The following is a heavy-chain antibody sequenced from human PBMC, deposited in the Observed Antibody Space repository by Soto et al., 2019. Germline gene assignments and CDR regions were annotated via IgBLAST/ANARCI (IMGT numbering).Heavy chain of an antibody. Sequence: GGSLRLSCAASGFTFSSYGMHWVRQAPGKGLEWVAVISYDGSNKYYADSVKGRFTISRDNSKNTLDLQMNSLRAEDTAVYYCAKDGRVPAALYYYYYMDVWGKGTTVTVSS. CDR3: AKDGRVPAALYYYYYMDV. CDR1: GFTFSSYG. J-gene: IGHJ6*03. V-gene: IGHV3-30*18. CDR2: ISYDGSNK. D-gene: IGHD2-2*01.